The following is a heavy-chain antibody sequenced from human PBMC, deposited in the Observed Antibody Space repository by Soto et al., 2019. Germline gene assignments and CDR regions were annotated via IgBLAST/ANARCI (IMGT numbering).Heavy chain of an antibody. CDR2: IWYDGSNK. Sequence: GGSLRLSCAASGFTFSSYGMHWVRQAPGKGLEWVAVIWYDGSNKYYADSVKGRFTISRDNSKNTLYLQMNSLRAEDTAVYYCARDGSITMVRGGVGYWGQGTLVTVSS. CDR3: ARDGSITMVRGGVGY. CDR1: GFTFSSYG. D-gene: IGHD3-10*01. V-gene: IGHV3-33*01. J-gene: IGHJ4*02.